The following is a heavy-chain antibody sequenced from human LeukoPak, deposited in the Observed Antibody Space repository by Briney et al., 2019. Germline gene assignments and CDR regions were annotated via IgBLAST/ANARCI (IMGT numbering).Heavy chain of an antibody. CDR1: GGSFSGYL. D-gene: IGHD4-17*01. CDR2: VNYRGSP. CDR3: TRSGPTGMRQYARADYYYYGMDL. J-gene: IGHJ6*02. Sequence: SETLSLTCDVPGGSFSGYLWSWIRQSPGKGLEWIGEVNYRGSPNYNPSLESRVTISVDTSKNQLSLKLTSVTAADTALYYCTRSGPTGMRQYARADYYYYGMDLWPQGTAVTVFS. V-gene: IGHV4-34*01.